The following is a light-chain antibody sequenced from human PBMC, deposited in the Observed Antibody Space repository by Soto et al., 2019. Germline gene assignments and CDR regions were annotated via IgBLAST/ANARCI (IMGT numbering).Light chain of an antibody. CDR2: AAS. J-gene: IGKJ2*01. CDR1: QGIVSW. Sequence: DIQMTQSPSSVSASVGDSVTITCRASQGIVSWLAWYQQKPGKAPELLIFAASSLRRGVPSRFSGSGSGTDFTLTISSLQPEDFATYFCQQAHSFPLTFGQGTKLELK. V-gene: IGKV1-12*01. CDR3: QQAHSFPLT.